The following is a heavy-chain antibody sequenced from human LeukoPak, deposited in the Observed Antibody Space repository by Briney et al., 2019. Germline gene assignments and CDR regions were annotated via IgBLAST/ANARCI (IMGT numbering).Heavy chain of an antibody. Sequence: SETLSLTCAVYGGSFSGYYWSWIRQPPGKGLEWIGEINHSGSTNYNPSLKSRVTISVDTSKNQFSLKLSSVTAADTAVYYCAKRDGYGIDVWGQGTTVTVSS. CDR2: INHSGST. CDR1: GGSFSGYY. J-gene: IGHJ6*02. CDR3: AKRDGYGIDV. V-gene: IGHV4-34*01.